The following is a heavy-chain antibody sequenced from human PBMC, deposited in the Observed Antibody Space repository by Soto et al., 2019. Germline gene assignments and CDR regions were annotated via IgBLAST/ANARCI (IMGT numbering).Heavy chain of an antibody. D-gene: IGHD3-22*01. CDR3: ARYNYYDSSGYYTNWFDT. V-gene: IGHV1-69*13. CDR1: GGTFSSYA. Sequence: SVKVSCKASGGTFSSYAISWVRQAPGQGLEWMGGIIPIFGTANYAQKFQGRVTITADESTSTAYMELSSLRSEDTAVYYFARYNYYDSSGYYTNWFDTWGQGTLVTVSS. CDR2: IIPIFGTA. J-gene: IGHJ5*02.